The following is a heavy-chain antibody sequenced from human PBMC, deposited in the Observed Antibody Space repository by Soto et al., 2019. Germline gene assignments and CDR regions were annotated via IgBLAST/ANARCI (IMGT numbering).Heavy chain of an antibody. J-gene: IGHJ6*02. CDR3: AKEGSSSAGSPFVYYYYGMDV. CDR2: ISYDGSNK. V-gene: IGHV3-30*18. Sequence: GGSLRLSCAASGFTFSSYGMHWVRQAPGKGLEWVAVISYDGSNKYYADSVKGRFTISRDNSKNTLYLQMNSLRAEDTAVYYCAKEGSSSAGSPFVYYYYGMDVWGQGTTVTVSS. CDR1: GFTFSSYG. D-gene: IGHD3-10*01.